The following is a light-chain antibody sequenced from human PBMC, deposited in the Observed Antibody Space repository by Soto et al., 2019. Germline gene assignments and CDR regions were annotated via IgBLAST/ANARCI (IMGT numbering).Light chain of an antibody. J-gene: IGLJ2*01. CDR1: SSDVGGYNF. CDR2: DVT. CDR3: SSYTSSSTLVV. Sequence: QAVVTQPASVSGSPGQSITIPCTGTSSDVGGYNFVSWYQQYPGKAPKLMIYDVTNRPSGVSNRFSASKSGNTASLTISGLQAEDEANYYCSSYTSSSTLVVFGGGTKLTVL. V-gene: IGLV2-14*01.